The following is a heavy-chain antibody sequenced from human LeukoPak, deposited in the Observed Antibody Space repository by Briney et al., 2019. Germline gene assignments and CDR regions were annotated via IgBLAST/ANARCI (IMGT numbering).Heavy chain of an antibody. CDR1: GYTFTSYG. J-gene: IGHJ4*02. V-gene: IGHV1-18*04. Sequence: ASVKGSFKASGYTFTSYGISWGRPAPGQGVGWMGWISAYNGNTNYAQKLQGRVTMTTDTSTSTAYMELRSLRSDDTAVYYCARELTPYGSGSYAAYWGQGTLVTVSS. D-gene: IGHD3-10*01. CDR2: ISAYNGNT. CDR3: ARELTPYGSGSYAAY.